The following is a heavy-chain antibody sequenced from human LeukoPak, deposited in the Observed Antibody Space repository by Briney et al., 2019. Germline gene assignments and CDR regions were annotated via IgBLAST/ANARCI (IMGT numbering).Heavy chain of an antibody. Sequence: VASVKVSCKASGGTFSSYAISWVRQAPGQGLEWMGRIIPILDIANYAQKFQGRVTITADKSTSTAYMELSSPRSEDTAVYYCARDKDCSSTSCYVGYWGQGTLATVSS. CDR1: GGTFSSYA. CDR3: ARDKDCSSTSCYVGY. V-gene: IGHV1-69*04. D-gene: IGHD2-2*01. CDR2: IIPILDIA. J-gene: IGHJ4*02.